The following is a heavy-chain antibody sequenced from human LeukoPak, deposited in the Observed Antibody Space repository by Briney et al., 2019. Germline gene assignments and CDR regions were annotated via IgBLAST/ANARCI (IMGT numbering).Heavy chain of an antibody. CDR3: ARAPVTSCRGAFCYPFDI. CDR1: GITIRNYG. CDR2: INNSGTRT. Sequence: GGTLRLSCAASGITIRNYGMTWVRQAPGRGLQWVSSINNSGTRTFYEDSVRGRFTISRDNSKNTLYLRMNSLRADDAAVYYCARAPVTSCRGAFCYPFDIWGQGTLVTVSS. D-gene: IGHD2-15*01. V-gene: IGHV3-23*05. J-gene: IGHJ4*02.